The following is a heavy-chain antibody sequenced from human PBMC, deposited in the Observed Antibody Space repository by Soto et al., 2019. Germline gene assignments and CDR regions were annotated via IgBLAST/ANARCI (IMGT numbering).Heavy chain of an antibody. D-gene: IGHD2-2*01. V-gene: IGHV1-18*01. CDR1: GYTFTNYG. J-gene: IGHJ6*02. Sequence: ASVKVSCKASGYTFTNYGISWVRQAPGQGLEWMGWISAYNGNANYAQKLQGRVTMTTDTSTSTAYMELSSLRSDDTAVYYCARVRCSSTRCYLSYYYYYGMDVWG. CDR2: ISAYNGNA. CDR3: ARVRCSSTRCYLSYYYYYGMDV.